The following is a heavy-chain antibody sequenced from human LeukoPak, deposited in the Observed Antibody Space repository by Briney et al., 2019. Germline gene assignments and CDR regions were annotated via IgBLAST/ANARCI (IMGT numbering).Heavy chain of an antibody. Sequence: GXXXLGYAHNSASPYYNPSLKSRISISVDTSKNQFSLKLSSVTAADTAVYYCARDRYDSYPMDVWGQGTPVTVSS. V-gene: IGHV4-31*02. D-gene: IGHD3-3*01. CDR2: AHNSASP. CDR3: ARDRYDSYPMDV. J-gene: IGHJ6*02.